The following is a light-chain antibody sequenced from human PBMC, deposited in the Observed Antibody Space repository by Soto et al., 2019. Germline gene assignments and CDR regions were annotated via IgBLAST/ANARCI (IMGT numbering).Light chain of an antibody. CDR3: QQYHNWPIT. V-gene: IGKV3-15*01. J-gene: IGKJ5*01. CDR1: QGVSSN. Sequence: EIVMTQSPATLSVSPGASATLSCRASQGVSSNLAWHQQKPGQAPRILMYDASTRATGISARFSGSGSGTEFTLTISSLQSEDFAVYYCQQYHNWPITFGQGTRLEIK. CDR2: DAS.